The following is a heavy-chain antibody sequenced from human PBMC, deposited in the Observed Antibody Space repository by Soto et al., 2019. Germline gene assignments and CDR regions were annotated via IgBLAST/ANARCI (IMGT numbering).Heavy chain of an antibody. J-gene: IGHJ5*02. CDR3: AGGPDYGDYDA. CDR2: VSHTGDT. CDR1: GGSFNGYQ. V-gene: IGHV4-34*01. D-gene: IGHD4-17*01. Sequence: SETLSLTCEVSGGSFNGYQWAWIRQSPEKGLEWIGEVSHTGDTNSKPSLMSRLTMSVDTSKNQFSLKLSSVTSADSAIYFCAGGPDYGDYDAWGQGXLVTVSS.